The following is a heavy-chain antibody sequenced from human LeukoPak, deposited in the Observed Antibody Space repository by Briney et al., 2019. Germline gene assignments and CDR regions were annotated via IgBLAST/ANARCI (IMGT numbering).Heavy chain of an antibody. CDR1: GGSISSGGYY. D-gene: IGHD3-10*01. V-gene: IGHV4-31*03. CDR2: IYYSGST. CDR3: ARGAAMVRGVISDWFDP. J-gene: IGHJ5*02. Sequence: SETLSLTCTVSGGSISSGGYYWSWIRQHPGKGLEWIGYIYYSGSTYYNPSLKSRVTISVDTSKNQFSLKLSSVTAADTAVYYWARGAAMVRGVISDWFDPLGQGTLVTVSS.